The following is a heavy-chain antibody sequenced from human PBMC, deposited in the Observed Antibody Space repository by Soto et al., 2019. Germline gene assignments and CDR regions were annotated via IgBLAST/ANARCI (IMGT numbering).Heavy chain of an antibody. Sequence: VQLVQSGAEVKRPGASVKISCKAPGDTLSTYYMHWARQAPGQGLEWMGIINPRSGKTNYPQKFQGRAIMTRDTSTSTVHVERSTMRSEVSAMYYCDSGVGYSDSSGYQSDYWGQGTLVSVSS. V-gene: IGHV1-46*03. D-gene: IGHD3-22*01. J-gene: IGHJ4*02. CDR2: INPRSGKT. CDR1: GDTLSTYY. CDR3: DSGVGYSDSSGYQSDY.